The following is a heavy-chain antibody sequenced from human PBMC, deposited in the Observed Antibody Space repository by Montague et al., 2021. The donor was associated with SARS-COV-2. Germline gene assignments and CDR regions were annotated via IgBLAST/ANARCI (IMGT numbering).Heavy chain of an antibody. D-gene: IGHD3-22*01. V-gene: IGHV3-23*01. Sequence: SLRLSCAASGFTFSYYAMSWVRQAPGKGLEWVSTISGSGGTTYYADSVKGRFTISRDNSKNTLYLRMNSPRAEDTAVYYCAKAHYYDSSGYYFWGQGTLVTVSS. CDR3: AKAHYYDSSGYYF. J-gene: IGHJ4*02. CDR1: GFTFSYYA. CDR2: ISGSGGTT.